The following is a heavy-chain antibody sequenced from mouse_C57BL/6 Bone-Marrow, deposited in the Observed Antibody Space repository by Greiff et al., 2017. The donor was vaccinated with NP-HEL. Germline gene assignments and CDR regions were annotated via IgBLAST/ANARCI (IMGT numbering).Heavy chain of an antibody. CDR2: GQGLEWIG. J-gene: IGHJ3*01. Sequence: VQLQQSGPELARPWASVKISCQAFYTFSSRVHFAIRDTNYWMQWVKQRPGQGLEWIGAIYPGKGDTSYIQKFKGKATLTADNAASTAYMQLSSLTSEDSAVYYCACGTDGYYRGGFAYWGQGTLVTVSA. CDR3: SEDSAVYYCACGTDGYYRGGFAY. V-gene: IGHV1-87*01. D-gene: IGHD2-3*01. CDR1: YTFSSRVH.